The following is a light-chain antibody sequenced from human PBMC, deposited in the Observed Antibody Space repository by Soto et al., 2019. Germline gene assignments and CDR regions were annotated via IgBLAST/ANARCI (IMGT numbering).Light chain of an antibody. CDR3: QQYHRYIT. Sequence: DIQMTQSPSTLSASVGDRVTITCRASQSIDDWLAWYQQKPGKAPKLLIYTASSLQSGVPSRFSGSGSGTEFTLTISSLQPDDFATYYCQQYHRYITFGQGTRLVIK. CDR2: TAS. J-gene: IGKJ5*01. V-gene: IGKV1-5*03. CDR1: QSIDDW.